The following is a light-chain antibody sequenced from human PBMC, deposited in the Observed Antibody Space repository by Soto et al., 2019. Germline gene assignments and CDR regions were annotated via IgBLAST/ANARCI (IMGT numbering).Light chain of an antibody. V-gene: IGKV3-15*01. CDR1: QSVSSN. J-gene: IGKJ2*01. CDR3: QQYNNWPPNLRYT. Sequence: EIVMTQSPATLSVSPGERATLSCRASQSVSSNLAWYQQKPGQAPRLLIYGASTRATGIPARFSGSGSGTEFTLTISSLQSEDFAVYYCQQYNNWPPNLRYTFGQGTKLEIK. CDR2: GAS.